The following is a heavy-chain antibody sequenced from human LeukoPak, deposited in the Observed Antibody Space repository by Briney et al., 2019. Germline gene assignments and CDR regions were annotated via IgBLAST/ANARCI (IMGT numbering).Heavy chain of an antibody. D-gene: IGHD1-26*01. J-gene: IGHJ4*02. CDR2: ISHAGSNE. CDR3: ARGGAPAVYFDY. Sequence: PGGSLRLSCAASGFIFSSHGMHWIRQAPGKELEWVALISHAGSNEYYAASVKGRFTISRDNSNNEFYLQMNSLRPEDTAVYYCARGGAPAVYFDYWGQGALVTVSS. CDR1: GFIFSSHG. V-gene: IGHV3-30*03.